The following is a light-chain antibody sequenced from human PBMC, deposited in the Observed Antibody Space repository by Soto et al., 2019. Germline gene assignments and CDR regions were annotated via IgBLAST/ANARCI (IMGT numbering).Light chain of an antibody. CDR1: QSVRSSY. CDR3: QQYGSSSLT. CDR2: GAS. J-gene: IGKJ4*01. Sequence: EIVLTQSPGTLSLSPGERATLSCRASQSVRSSYLAWYQQKPGQAPRHLIYGASSRATGIPDRFSGSGSGTDFTLTISRLEPEYFAVYYCQQYGSSSLTFGGGTKVEIK. V-gene: IGKV3-20*01.